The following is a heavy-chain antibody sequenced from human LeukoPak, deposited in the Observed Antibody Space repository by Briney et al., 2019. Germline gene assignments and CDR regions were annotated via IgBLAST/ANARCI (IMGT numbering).Heavy chain of an antibody. D-gene: IGHD1-26*01. CDR1: GGSISSYY. V-gene: IGHV4-34*01. CDR2: INHSGST. Sequence: SSETLSLTCTVSGGSISSYYWSWIRQPPGKGLEWIGEINHSGSTNYNPSLKSRVTISVDTSKNQFSLKLSSVTAADTAVYYCARQVGYYEAFDIWGQGTMVTVSS. J-gene: IGHJ3*02. CDR3: ARQVGYYEAFDI.